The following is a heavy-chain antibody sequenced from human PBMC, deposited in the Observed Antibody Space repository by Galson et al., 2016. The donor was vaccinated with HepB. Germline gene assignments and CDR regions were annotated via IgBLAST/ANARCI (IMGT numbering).Heavy chain of an antibody. Sequence: SVKVPCKASGYTFTYRYLHWVRQAPGQAFEWMGWITPFNGNTHYAQRFQDRITITRDRSTNTGYMELSSLRSEDTAMYYCASTRDDIGGMDVWGQGTTVTVSS. V-gene: IGHV1-45*02. D-gene: IGHD3-9*01. CDR2: ITPFNGNT. CDR3: ASTRDDIGGMDV. J-gene: IGHJ6*02. CDR1: GYTFTYRY.